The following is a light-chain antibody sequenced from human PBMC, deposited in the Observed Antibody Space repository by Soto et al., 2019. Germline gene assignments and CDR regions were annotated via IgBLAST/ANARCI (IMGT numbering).Light chain of an antibody. CDR3: QQYVSSPWA. Sequence: EIVLTQSPGTLSLSPGGRATLSCRASERLSSVYLAWYQQRPGQPPRLLIYGASRRATGIPDRFTGSGSGTDFTLTISRLEPEDFAVYYCQQYVSSPWAFGQGTKVDIK. J-gene: IGKJ1*01. V-gene: IGKV3-20*01. CDR2: GAS. CDR1: ERLSSVY.